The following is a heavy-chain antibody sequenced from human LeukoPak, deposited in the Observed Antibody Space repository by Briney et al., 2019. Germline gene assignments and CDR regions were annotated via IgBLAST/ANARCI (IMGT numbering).Heavy chain of an antibody. V-gene: IGHV3-30*02. CDR1: GFTFSSYG. J-gene: IGHJ3*02. Sequence: GSLRLSCAASGFTFSSYGMHWVRQAPGKGLEWVAFIRYDGSNKYYADSVKGRFTISRDNSKNSLYPQMNSLRAEDTAVYYCASEGDYGVPFDIWGQGTMVTVSS. D-gene: IGHD4-17*01. CDR2: IRYDGSNK. CDR3: ASEGDYGVPFDI.